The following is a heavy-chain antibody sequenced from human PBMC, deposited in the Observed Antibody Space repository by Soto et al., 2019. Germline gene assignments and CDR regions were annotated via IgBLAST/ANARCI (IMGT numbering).Heavy chain of an antibody. V-gene: IGHV3-30*18. CDR1: GFTFSSYG. Sequence: GGSLRLSCAASGFTFSSYGMHWVRQAPGKGLEWVAVISYDGSNKYYADSVKGRFTISRDNSKNTLYLQMNSLRAEDTAVYYCAKDQAYSSLWWGEGFDYWGQGTLVTVSS. D-gene: IGHD6-6*01. CDR2: ISYDGSNK. CDR3: AKDQAYSSLWWGEGFDY. J-gene: IGHJ4*02.